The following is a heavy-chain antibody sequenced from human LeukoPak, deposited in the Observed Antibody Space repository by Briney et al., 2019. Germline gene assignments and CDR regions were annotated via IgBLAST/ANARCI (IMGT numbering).Heavy chain of an antibody. Sequence: GGSLRLSCAASGFTFSGSALHWVRQASGKGLEWVGRIRSTANGYATAYAASVKGRFTISRDDSKNTAYLQMNSLRAEDTAVYYCASGDPEGYSSGWYDVDYWGQGTLVTVSS. CDR1: GFTFSGSA. CDR2: IRSTANGYAT. J-gene: IGHJ4*02. CDR3: ASGDPEGYSSGWYDVDY. V-gene: IGHV3-73*01. D-gene: IGHD6-19*01.